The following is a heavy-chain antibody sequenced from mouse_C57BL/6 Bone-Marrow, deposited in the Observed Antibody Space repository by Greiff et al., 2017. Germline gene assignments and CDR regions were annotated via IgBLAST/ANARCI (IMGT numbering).Heavy chain of an antibody. J-gene: IGHJ1*03. CDR3: ARPHTVDWYFDV. CDR2: INPNNGGT. D-gene: IGHD1-1*01. CDR1: GYTITDYY. Sequence: EVQLQQSGPELVKPGASVKISCKASGYTITDYYMNWVKQSHGKSLEWIGDINPNNGGTSYNQKFKGTATLTVAKSSSTPYMELRILTSEDSAVYYCARPHTVDWYFDVWGTGTTVTVSS. V-gene: IGHV1-26*01.